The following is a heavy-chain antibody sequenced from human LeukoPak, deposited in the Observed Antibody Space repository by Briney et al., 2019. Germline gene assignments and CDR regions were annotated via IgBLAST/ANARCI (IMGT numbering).Heavy chain of an antibody. V-gene: IGHV1-2*02. CDR1: GCTFTCYH. D-gene: IGHD7-27*01. CDR2: INPNSGGT. CDR3: ARVRGNWASINWFDP. J-gene: IGHJ5*02. Sequence: GASVKVSCKASGCTFTCYHMHWVRQAPGQGLEWMGWINPNSGGTNYAQKFQGRVTMTRDTSISTAYMELSRLRSDDTAVYYCARVRGNWASINWFDPWGQGTLVTVSS.